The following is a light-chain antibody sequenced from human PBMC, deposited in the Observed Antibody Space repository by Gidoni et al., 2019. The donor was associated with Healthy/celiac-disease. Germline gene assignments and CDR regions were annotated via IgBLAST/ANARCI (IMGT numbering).Light chain of an antibody. CDR2: AAS. CDR3: QQSYSTPFT. V-gene: IGKV1-39*01. CDR1: QSISSY. Sequence: DIQMTHSPSSLSASVGDRVTSTCRASQSISSYLNWYQQKPGKAPKLLIYAASSLQSGVPSRFSGSGSGTDFTLTISSLQPEDCATYYCQQSYSTPFTFGPGTKVDIK. J-gene: IGKJ3*01.